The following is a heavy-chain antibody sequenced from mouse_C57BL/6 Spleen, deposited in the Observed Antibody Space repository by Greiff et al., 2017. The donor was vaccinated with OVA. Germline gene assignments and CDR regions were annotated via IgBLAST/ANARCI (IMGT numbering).Heavy chain of an antibody. CDR2: IHPNSGST. D-gene: IGHD1-1*01. J-gene: IGHJ2*01. CDR3: ASDYGSSWGFDY. Sequence: QVQLQQSGAELVKPGASVKLSCKASGYTFTSYWMHWVKQRPGQGLEWIGMIHPNSGSTNYNEKFKSKATLTVDKSSSTAYMQLSSLTSEDSAVYYCASDYGSSWGFDYWGQGTTLTVSS. V-gene: IGHV1-64*01. CDR1: GYTFTSYW.